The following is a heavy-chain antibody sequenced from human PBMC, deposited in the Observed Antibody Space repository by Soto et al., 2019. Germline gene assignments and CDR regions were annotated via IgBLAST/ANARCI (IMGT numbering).Heavy chain of an antibody. V-gene: IGHV3-53*01. Sequence: PXGSLRLSCAAAGFTVSSNYMSWVRQAPGKGLEWVSVIYSGGSTYYADSVKGRFTISRDNSKNTLYLQMNSLRAEDTAVYYCARALGITHGAFDIWGQGTMVTVSS. D-gene: IGHD3-16*01. CDR3: ARALGITHGAFDI. CDR1: GFTVSSNY. CDR2: IYSGGST. J-gene: IGHJ3*02.